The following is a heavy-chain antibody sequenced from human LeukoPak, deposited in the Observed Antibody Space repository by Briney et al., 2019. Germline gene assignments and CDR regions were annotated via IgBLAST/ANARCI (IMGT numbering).Heavy chain of an antibody. CDR2: IYPGDSDT. Sequence: GESLTISCKGSGYSFTSYWICWVRQMPGTGLEWMGIIYPGDSDTRYSPSFQGQVTISADKSTSTAYLQWSSLKASDTAMYYCARHFGRDSSSSIPYYYYMDVWGKGTTVTVSS. CDR1: GYSFTSYW. D-gene: IGHD6-6*01. V-gene: IGHV5-51*01. CDR3: ARHFGRDSSSSIPYYYYMDV. J-gene: IGHJ6*03.